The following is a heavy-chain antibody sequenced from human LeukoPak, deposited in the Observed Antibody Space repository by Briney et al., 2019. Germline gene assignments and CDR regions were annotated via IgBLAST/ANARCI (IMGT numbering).Heavy chain of an antibody. CDR1: GFPFSGYA. CDR3: VRAGIVATIWGFDY. Sequence: GGSLRLSCVASGFPFSGYALHWVRQAPGKGLEWVTVISHDDTKKYYVNSVKGRFTISRDNSKKTLYLEMNSLGAEDTAVYYCVRAGIVATIWGFDYWGQGTLVTVSS. CDR2: ISHDDTKK. D-gene: IGHD5-12*01. J-gene: IGHJ4*02. V-gene: IGHV3-30-3*01.